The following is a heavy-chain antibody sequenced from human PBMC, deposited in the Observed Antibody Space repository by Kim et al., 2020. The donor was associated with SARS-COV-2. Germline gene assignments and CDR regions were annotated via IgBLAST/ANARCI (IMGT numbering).Heavy chain of an antibody. V-gene: IGHV3-73*01. D-gene: IGHD3-10*01. J-gene: IGHJ6*02. CDR1: GFTFSGSA. Sequence: GGSLRLSCAASGFTFSGSAMHWVRQASGKGLEWVGRIRSKANSYATAYAASVKGRFTISRDDSKNTAYLQMNSLKTEDTAVYYCGINYYGSGPPDPPFFSSKENYYYYGMDVWGQGTTVTVSS. CDR2: IRSKANSYAT. CDR3: GINYYGSGPPDPPFFSSKENYYYYGMDV.